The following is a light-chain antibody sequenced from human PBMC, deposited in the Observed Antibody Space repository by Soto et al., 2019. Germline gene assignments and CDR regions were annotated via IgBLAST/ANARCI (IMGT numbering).Light chain of an antibody. V-gene: IGKV1-13*02. J-gene: IGKJ4*01. Sequence: AIQLTHSPSSLSASVGDRVIITCRASQGISSALAWYQQKTGKAPKLLIYDASSLESGVPSRFSVSRSGTDFTLTISSLQPEDFATYYCQQFNSYTPLTFGGGTKVEIK. CDR2: DAS. CDR3: QQFNSYTPLT. CDR1: QGISSA.